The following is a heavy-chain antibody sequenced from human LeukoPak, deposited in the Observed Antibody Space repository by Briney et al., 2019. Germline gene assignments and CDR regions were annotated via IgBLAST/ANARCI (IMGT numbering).Heavy chain of an antibody. CDR2: ISAYNGNT. CDR1: GYTFTSYA. D-gene: IGHD6-19*01. Sequence: GASVKVSCKASGYTFTSYAMHLVRQAPGQRLEWMGWISAYNGNTNYAQKLQGRVTMTTDTSTSTAYMELRSLRSDDTAVYYCARVSWSGWYGGRYFDYWGQGTLVTVSS. J-gene: IGHJ4*02. CDR3: ARVSWSGWYGGRYFDY. V-gene: IGHV1-18*01.